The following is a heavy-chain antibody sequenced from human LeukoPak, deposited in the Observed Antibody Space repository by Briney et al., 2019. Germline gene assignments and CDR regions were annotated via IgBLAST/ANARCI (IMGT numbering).Heavy chain of an antibody. D-gene: IGHD5-24*01. V-gene: IGHV3-53*01. CDR1: GFILTNNY. CDR2: FYVGGAT. CDR3: ARGDGYNFFDY. J-gene: IGHJ4*02. Sequence: PGGSLRLSCALSGFILTNNYMSWVRQAPGKGLEWVSVFYVGGATYYADSVKGRSTISRDNSENTLYLQMKSLRAEDTAVYYCARGDGYNFFDYWGQGTLVTVSS.